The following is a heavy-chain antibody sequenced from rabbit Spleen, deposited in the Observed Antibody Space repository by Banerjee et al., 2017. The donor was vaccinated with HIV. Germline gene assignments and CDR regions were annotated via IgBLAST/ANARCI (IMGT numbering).Heavy chain of an antibody. CDR2: INAVTGRP. CDR1: GFSFSSSDY. Sequence: QEQLVESGGGLVKPEGSLKLSCTASGFSFSSSDYMCWFRQAPGKGLERIACINAVTGRPVYASWANGRFTFSKTSSDTVNLNLSSLTAANTATYFCVRDQSGYAGYGPYYFTLWGTGTLITVS. D-gene: IGHD7-1*01. V-gene: IGHV1S45*01. CDR3: VRDQSGYAGYGPYYFTL. J-gene: IGHJ4*01.